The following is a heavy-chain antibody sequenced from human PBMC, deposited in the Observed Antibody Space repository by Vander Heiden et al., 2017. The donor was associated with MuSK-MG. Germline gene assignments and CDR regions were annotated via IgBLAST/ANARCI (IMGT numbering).Heavy chain of an antibody. Sequence: EVQLVESGGGLVKPGGSLRLSCAASGFTFSNAWMSWGRQAPGKGLEWVGRIKSKTDGGTTDYAAPVKGRFTISRDDSKNTLYLQMNSLKTEDTAVYYCTTGYSGYDWGFDYWGQGTLVTVSS. D-gene: IGHD5-12*01. CDR2: IKSKTDGGTT. CDR3: TTGYSGYDWGFDY. J-gene: IGHJ4*02. V-gene: IGHV3-15*01. CDR1: GFTFSNAW.